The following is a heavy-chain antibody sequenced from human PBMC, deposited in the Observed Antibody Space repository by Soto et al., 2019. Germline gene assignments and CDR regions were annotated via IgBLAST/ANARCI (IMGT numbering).Heavy chain of an antibody. CDR3: APFVDIEYYFDY. CDR1: GFSLSTSRVG. J-gene: IGHJ4*02. V-gene: IGHV2-5*02. Sequence: QITLKDTGPSLVKPTLTLTLTCTFSGFSLSTSRVGVGWFRQPPGKTLEWLVLIYWDDDKRYSPSLKSRLTITNDTSKNHVVLRMTNMDAVDTATYYCAPFVDIEYYFDYWGQGTLVTVSS. CDR2: IYWDDDK. D-gene: IGHD5-12*01.